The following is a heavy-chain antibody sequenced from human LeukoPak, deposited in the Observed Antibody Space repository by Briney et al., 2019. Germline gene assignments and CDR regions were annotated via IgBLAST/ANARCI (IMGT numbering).Heavy chain of an antibody. CDR2: IRYDGSNK. CDR1: GFTFSNYW. J-gene: IGHJ3*02. CDR3: AKVYYDSSGYYSFDAFDI. V-gene: IGHV3-30*02. Sequence: PGGSLRLSCAASGFTFSNYWMHWVRQAPGKGLEWVAFIRYDGSNKYYADSVKGRFTISRDNSKNTLYLQMNSLRAEDTAVYYCAKVYYDSSGYYSFDAFDIWGQGTMVTVSS. D-gene: IGHD3-22*01.